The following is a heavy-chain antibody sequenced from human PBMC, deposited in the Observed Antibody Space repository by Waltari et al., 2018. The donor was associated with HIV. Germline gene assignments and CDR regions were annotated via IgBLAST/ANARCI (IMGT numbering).Heavy chain of an antibody. CDR1: GTNFTNHP. J-gene: IGHJ4*02. CDR3: AGGSDWQVNVLEI. Sequence: QLQLVQSGAEVKKPGASVKVSCRPSGTNFTNHPLHWMRQAPGQCLWWLGSFNVGSMFVSYSPRFQGRRSFNRYTSETTVFMELRSLKSEDTAVYFCAGGSDWQVNVLEIWGQGTLVTVS. V-gene: IGHV1-3*01. CDR2: FNVGSMFV. D-gene: IGHD1-1*01.